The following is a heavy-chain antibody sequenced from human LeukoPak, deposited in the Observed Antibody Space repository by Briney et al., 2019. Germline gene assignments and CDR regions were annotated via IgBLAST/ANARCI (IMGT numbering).Heavy chain of an antibody. D-gene: IGHD3-3*01. CDR3: ARDGMGIIKAFDI. J-gene: IGHJ3*02. CDR1: GFTFSSYW. CDR2: IRHDATEK. V-gene: IGHV3-7*05. Sequence: GGSLRLSCAASGFTFSSYWMSWVRQVPGKGLKWVANIRHDATEKYYVDSVKGRFTISRDNAKNSLYLQMNSLRAEETAVYYCARDGMGIIKAFDIWGQGTMVTVSS.